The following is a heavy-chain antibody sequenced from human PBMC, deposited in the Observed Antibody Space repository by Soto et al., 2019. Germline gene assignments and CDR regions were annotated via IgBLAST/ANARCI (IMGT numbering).Heavy chain of an antibody. J-gene: IGHJ3*02. CDR1: GFTFSNYA. CDR3: AKAYFRRGGTPLGPFDI. V-gene: IGHV3-23*01. D-gene: IGHD1-7*01. CDR2: ISGSGGTT. Sequence: EVQLLESGGGLVQSGGSLRLSCAASGFTFSNYAMPWVRQAPGKGLEWVSVISGSGGTTYSADSVKGRFTISRDNSKNTLYLQMNSLRAGDMAVYYCAKAYFRRGGTPLGPFDIWGQGTMVTVSS.